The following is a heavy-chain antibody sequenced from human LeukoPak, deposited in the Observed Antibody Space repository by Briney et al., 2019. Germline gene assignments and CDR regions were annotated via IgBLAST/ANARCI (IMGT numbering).Heavy chain of an antibody. CDR2: ISASGSTI. J-gene: IGHJ4*02. CDR1: GFTFSDYY. CDR3: VRDTPRDSSGHGY. Sequence: GGSLRLSCAASGFTFSDYYMSWIRQAPGKGLEWVSCISASGSTIYYADSVKGRFTISRDNAKNSLYLQMNSLRAEDTAVYYCVRDTPRDSSGHGYWGQGTLVTVSS. D-gene: IGHD6-19*01. V-gene: IGHV3-11*04.